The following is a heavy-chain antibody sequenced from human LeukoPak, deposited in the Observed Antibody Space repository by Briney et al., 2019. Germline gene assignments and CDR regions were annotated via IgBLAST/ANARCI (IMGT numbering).Heavy chain of an antibody. J-gene: IGHJ4*02. CDR1: GFTFSSYS. D-gene: IGHD3-22*01. CDR2: ISSSGSTI. V-gene: IGHV3-48*04. CDR3: ARVKDSSGYSLDY. Sequence: PGGSLRLSCAASGFTFSSYSMNWVRQAPGKGLEWVSYISSSGSTIYYADSVKGRFTISRDNAKNSLYLQMNSLRAEDTAVYYCARVKDSSGYSLDYWGQGTLVTVSS.